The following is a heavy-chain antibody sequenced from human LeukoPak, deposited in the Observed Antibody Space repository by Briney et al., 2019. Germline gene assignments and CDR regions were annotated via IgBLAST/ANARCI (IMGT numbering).Heavy chain of an antibody. Sequence: ASVKVSCKASGYTFTNYAISWVRQAPGQGLEWMGWISAYNGNTNYAQNFQGRVTMTTDTSTSTAYMELRSLRSDDTAVYYCAGGPYCSSTTCNRGTFDIWGQGTLVTVSS. D-gene: IGHD2-2*02. V-gene: IGHV1-18*01. CDR2: ISAYNGNT. CDR1: GYTFTNYA. CDR3: AGGPYCSSTTCNRGTFDI. J-gene: IGHJ3*02.